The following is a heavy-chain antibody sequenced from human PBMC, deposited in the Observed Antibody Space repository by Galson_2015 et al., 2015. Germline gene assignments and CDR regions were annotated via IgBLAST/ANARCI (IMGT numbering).Heavy chain of an antibody. CDR3: AKDPAVAVAAATRFDY. V-gene: IGHV3-23*01. J-gene: IGHJ4*02. CDR1: GFTFCNYA. CDR2: ISGSGGST. Sequence: SLRLSCAASGFTFCNYAMSWVRQAPGKGLEWVSGISGSGGSTYYADSVKGRFTISRDNSKNTLYLQMNSLRAEDTAVYYCAKDPAVAVAAATRFDYWGQGTLVTVSP. D-gene: IGHD2-15*01.